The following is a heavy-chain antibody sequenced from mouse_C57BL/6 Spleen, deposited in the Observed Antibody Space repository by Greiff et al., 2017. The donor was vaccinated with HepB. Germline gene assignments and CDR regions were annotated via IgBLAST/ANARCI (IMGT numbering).Heavy chain of an antibody. CDR3: ARRVGYYYGSSYGYFDV. J-gene: IGHJ1*03. V-gene: IGHV8-12*01. Sequence: QVQLKQSGPGILQSSQTLSLTCSFSGFSLSTSGMGVSWIRQPSGKGLEWLAHIYWDDDKRYNPSLKSRLTISKDTSRNQVFLKITSVDTADTATYYCARRVGYYYGSSYGYFDVWGTGTTVTVSS. CDR2: IYWDDDK. CDR1: GFSLSTSGMG. D-gene: IGHD1-1*01.